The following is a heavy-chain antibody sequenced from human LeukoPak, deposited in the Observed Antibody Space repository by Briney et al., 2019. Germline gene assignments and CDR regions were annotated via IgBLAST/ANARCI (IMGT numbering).Heavy chain of an antibody. V-gene: IGHV1-18*01. CDR3: ARGFGDGSSPPGSFDY. CDR1: GYTFTSYG. J-gene: IGHJ4*02. D-gene: IGHD6-13*01. CDR2: NSGYNGQA. Sequence: GASVKVSCKSSGYTFTSYGINWVRQAPGQGLEWMGWNSGYNGQADYAERFQGRVTLTTDTSTSTAYMELRSLRSDDTAVYYCARGFGDGSSPPGSFDYWGQGTLVTVSS.